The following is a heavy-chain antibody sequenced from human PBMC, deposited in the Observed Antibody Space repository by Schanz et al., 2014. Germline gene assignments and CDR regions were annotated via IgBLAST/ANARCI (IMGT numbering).Heavy chain of an antibody. J-gene: IGHJ6*02. V-gene: IGHV3-72*01. CDR3: ARSPRKDG. Sequence: EVQVVESGGGLVQPGGSLRLSCAASGFTFSDHHMDWVRQAPGKGLEWLGRTRNKANSYTTGYAAAGKGRFTISRDESKNSLDLQMNSLKTEETAVYYCARSPRKDGLGQGTMVTVSS. CDR2: TRNKANSYTT. CDR1: GFTFSDHH.